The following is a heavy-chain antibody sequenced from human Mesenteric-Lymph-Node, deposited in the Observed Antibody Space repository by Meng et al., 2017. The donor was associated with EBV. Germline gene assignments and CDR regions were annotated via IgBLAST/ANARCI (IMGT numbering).Heavy chain of an antibody. J-gene: IGHJ4*02. Sequence: QGHLQESGPRLVKPSQTLSLTCAVSGGSISSGAYYWTWIRQPPGKGLESIGYIYYSGSTYYNPSLQSRVTMSVDTSKNQFSLKLSSVTAADTAVYYCARGYSYDSFGLDYWGQGALVTVSS. CDR1: GGSISSGAYY. CDR2: IYYSGST. CDR3: ARGYSYDSFGLDY. D-gene: IGHD5-18*01. V-gene: IGHV4-30-4*01.